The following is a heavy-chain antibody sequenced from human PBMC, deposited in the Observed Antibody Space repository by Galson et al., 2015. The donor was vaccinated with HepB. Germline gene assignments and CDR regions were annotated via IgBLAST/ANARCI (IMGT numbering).Heavy chain of an antibody. V-gene: IGHV1-18*04. CDR1: GYTFSNYD. CDR3: ARGFYDVWSGYYDHRIFDF. J-gene: IGHJ4*02. D-gene: IGHD3-3*01. CDR2: ISGHNGYA. Sequence: SVKVSCKASGYTFSNYDINWVRQAPGQGPEWMGCISGHNGYAHYAQKLQGRVTMTTDTSTSTANMELTSLRSDDTAIYYCARGFYDVWSGYYDHRIFDFWGQGTLVTVSS.